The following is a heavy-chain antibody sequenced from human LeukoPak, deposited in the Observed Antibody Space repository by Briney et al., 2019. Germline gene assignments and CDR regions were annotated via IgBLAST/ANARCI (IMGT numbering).Heavy chain of an antibody. CDR2: IKQDGSEK. CDR1: GFTFSGYW. Sequence: PGGSLRLSCAASGFTFSGYWMNWVRQAPGKGLEWVANIKQDGSEKYYVDSVKGRFTISRDNAKNSLYLQMNSLRAEDTAVYYCAREAYCSSTSCYGAAFDIWGQGTMVTVSS. CDR3: AREAYCSSTSCYGAAFDI. V-gene: IGHV3-7*01. D-gene: IGHD2-2*01. J-gene: IGHJ3*02.